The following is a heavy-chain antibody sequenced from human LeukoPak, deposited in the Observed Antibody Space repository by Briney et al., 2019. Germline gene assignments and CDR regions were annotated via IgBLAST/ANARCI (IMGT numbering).Heavy chain of an antibody. J-gene: IGHJ4*02. CDR1: GGTFSSYA. CDR3: AIIQGSVTHPWYFDY. CDR2: IIPIFGTA. D-gene: IGHD4-11*01. Sequence: SVKVSCKASGGTFSSYAISWVRQAPGQGLEWMGGIIPIFGTADYAQKFQGRVTITTDESTSTAYMELSSLRSEDTAVYYCAIIQGSVTHPWYFDYWGQGTLVTVSS. V-gene: IGHV1-69*05.